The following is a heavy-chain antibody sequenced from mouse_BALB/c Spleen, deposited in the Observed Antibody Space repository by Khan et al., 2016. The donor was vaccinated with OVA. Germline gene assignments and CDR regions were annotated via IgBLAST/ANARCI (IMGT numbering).Heavy chain of an antibody. Sequence: EVELVESGGGLVQPGGSRKLSCAASGFTFSSFGMHWVRQAPEKGLEWVAYINSGSSTISYADPVQGRFTISRANPKNTLFLQRTSLRSEDTAMYYCARGNWAYWGQGTTRTVSS. D-gene: IGHD4-1*01. CDR3: ARGNWAY. J-gene: IGHJ2*01. CDR2: INSGSSTI. V-gene: IGHV5-17*02. CDR1: GFTFSSFG.